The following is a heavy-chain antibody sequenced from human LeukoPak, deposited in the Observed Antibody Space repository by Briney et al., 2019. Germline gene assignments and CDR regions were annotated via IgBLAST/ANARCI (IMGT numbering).Heavy chain of an antibody. D-gene: IGHD3-10*01. CDR1: GGSLSSYY. CDR2: IYTSGST. J-gene: IGHJ6*03. Sequence: PSETLSLTCTVSGGSLSSYYWSWVRQPAGKGLEWSGRIYTSGSTNYNPSLTSRVTMSVDTSKNQFSLKLSSVTAADTAVYYCARENMVRGPNYYYYYMDVWGKGTTVTISS. V-gene: IGHV4-4*07. CDR3: ARENMVRGPNYYYYYMDV.